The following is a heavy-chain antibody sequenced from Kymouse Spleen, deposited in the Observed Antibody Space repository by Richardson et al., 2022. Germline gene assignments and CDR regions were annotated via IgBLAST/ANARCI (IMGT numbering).Heavy chain of an antibody. CDR2: IWYDGSNK. Sequence: QVQLVESGGGVVQPGRSLRLSCAASGFTFSSYGMHWVRQAPGKGLEWVAVIWYDGSNKYYADSVKGRFTISRDNSKNTLYLQMNSLRAEDTAVYYCARDEGIAARPLSYYYYGMDVWGQGTTVTVSS. V-gene: IGHV3-33*01. J-gene: IGHJ6*02. CDR3: ARDEGIAARPLSYYYYGMDV. CDR1: GFTFSSYG. D-gene: IGHD6-6*01.